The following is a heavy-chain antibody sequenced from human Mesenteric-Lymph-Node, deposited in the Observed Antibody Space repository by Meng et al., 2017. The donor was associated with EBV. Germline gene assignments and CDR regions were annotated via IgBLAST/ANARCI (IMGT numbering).Heavy chain of an antibody. CDR3: THIKWLRDYYYFDL. CDR2: IYWDDDK. Sequence: QITLKESGXTLVKXXXTSTLTCXFSGFSLSTTGVGVGWIRQPPGKAPEWLAVIYWDDDKRYSPSLKSRLIITKDTSKNQVVLTMTNMDPVDTATYYCTHIKWLRDYYYFDLWGRGTLGTVSS. V-gene: IGHV2-5*02. J-gene: IGHJ2*01. CDR1: GFSLSTTGVG. D-gene: IGHD5-12*01.